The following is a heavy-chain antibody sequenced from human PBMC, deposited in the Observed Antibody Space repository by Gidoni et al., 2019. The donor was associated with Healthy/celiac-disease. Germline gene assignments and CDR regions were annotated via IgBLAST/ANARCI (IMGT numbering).Heavy chain of an antibody. CDR1: GYSISSGYY. CDR3: ARQYCSSTSCYTLYYYYGMDV. Sequence: QVQLQESGPGLVKPSETLSLPCAVSGYSISSGYYWGWIRQPPGKGLEWIGSIYHSGSTYYNPSLKSRVTISVDTSKNQFSLKLSSVTAADTAVYYCARQYCSSTSCYTLYYYYGMDVWGQGTTVTVSS. CDR2: IYHSGST. D-gene: IGHD2-2*02. J-gene: IGHJ6*02. V-gene: IGHV4-38-2*01.